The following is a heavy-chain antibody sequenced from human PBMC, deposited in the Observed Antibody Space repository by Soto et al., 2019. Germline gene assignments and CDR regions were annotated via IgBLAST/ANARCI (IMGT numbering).Heavy chain of an antibody. D-gene: IGHD1-7*01. CDR1: GGTFSSYA. J-gene: IGHJ6*02. Sequence: SVKVSCKASGGTFSSYAISWVRQAPGQGLGWMGGIIPIFGTANYAQKFQGRVTITADESTSTAYMELSSLRSEDTAVYYCASHGITGTWVYYYGMDVWGQGTTVTVSS. CDR3: ASHGITGTWVYYYGMDV. CDR2: IIPIFGTA. V-gene: IGHV1-69*13.